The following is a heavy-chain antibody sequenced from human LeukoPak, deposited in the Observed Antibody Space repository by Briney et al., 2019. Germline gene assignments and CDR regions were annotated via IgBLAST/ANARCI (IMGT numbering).Heavy chain of an antibody. CDR2: ITNSSRYT. CDR3: ARSYEGSGFSD. CDR1: GFIFSNYI. V-gene: IGHV3-21*01. D-gene: IGHD3-3*01. Sequence: GGSLRLSCAASGFIFSNYIMNWVRQAPGKGLEWVSSITNSSRYTYYADSVRGRFTISRDNAKNSLYLQMNSLRAEDTAVYYCARSYEGSGFSDWGQGTLVTAPS. J-gene: IGHJ4*02.